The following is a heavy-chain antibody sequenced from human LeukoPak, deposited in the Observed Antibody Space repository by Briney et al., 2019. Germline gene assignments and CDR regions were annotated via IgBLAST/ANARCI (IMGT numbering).Heavy chain of an antibody. CDR1: GGSFSGYY. D-gene: IGHD6-13*01. CDR2: INHSGST. Sequence: SETLSLTCAVYGGSFSGYYWSWIRQPPGKGLEWIGEINHSGSTNYNPSLKSRVTISVDTSKNQFSLKLSSVTAADTAVYYCARTNIAAVDYWGQGTLVTVSS. CDR3: ARTNIAAVDY. J-gene: IGHJ4*02. V-gene: IGHV4-34*01.